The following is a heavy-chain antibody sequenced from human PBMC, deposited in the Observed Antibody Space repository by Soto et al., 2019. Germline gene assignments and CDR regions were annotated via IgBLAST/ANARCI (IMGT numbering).Heavy chain of an antibody. Sequence: WTWIRQTPGKGLEWIGEINDSGNINYNPSLKSRVTIFLDTPKKQISLKLNSVTAADSAVYYCARDLILWFGELSRRGGYYYYMDVWAKGTTVTVSS. CDR3: ARDLILWFGELSRRGGYYYYMDV. V-gene: IGHV4-34*01. CDR2: INDSGNI. D-gene: IGHD3-10*01. J-gene: IGHJ6*03.